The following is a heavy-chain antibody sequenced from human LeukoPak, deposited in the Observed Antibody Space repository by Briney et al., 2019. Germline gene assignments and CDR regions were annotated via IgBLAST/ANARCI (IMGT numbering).Heavy chain of an antibody. CDR1: GYTFTGYY. D-gene: IGHD5-18*01. CDR2: INPNSGGT. Sequence: ASVKVSCKASGYTFTGYYVHWVRQAPGQGLEWMGWINPNSGGTNYAQKFQGRVTMTRDTSISTAYMELSRLRSDDTAVYYCASPSPDTAMVPFDYWGQGTLVTVSS. V-gene: IGHV1-2*02. J-gene: IGHJ4*02. CDR3: ASPSPDTAMVPFDY.